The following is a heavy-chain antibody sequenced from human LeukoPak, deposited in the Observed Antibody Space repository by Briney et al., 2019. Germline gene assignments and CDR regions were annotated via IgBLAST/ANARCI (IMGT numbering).Heavy chain of an antibody. D-gene: IGHD2-2*01. Sequence: GGSLRLSCAASGFTFNDYWMIWVRQAPGKGLEWVAHIKQDGSGKYYVDSLKGRFTISRDNAKNSLFLQMNSLRAEDTAVYYCVRDCSSASLSSGCYYAMDVWGKGTTVTVSS. J-gene: IGHJ6*04. CDR1: GFTFNDYW. CDR3: VRDCSSASLSSGCYYAMDV. V-gene: IGHV3-7*03. CDR2: IKQDGSGK.